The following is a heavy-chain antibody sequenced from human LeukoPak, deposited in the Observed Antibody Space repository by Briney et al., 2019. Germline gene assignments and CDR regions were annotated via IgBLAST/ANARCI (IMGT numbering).Heavy chain of an antibody. CDR3: AKESTLYSSGWPY. CDR2: IRGSGGST. CDR1: GFTFSSYA. J-gene: IGHJ4*02. D-gene: IGHD6-19*01. V-gene: IGHV3-23*01. Sequence: GGSLRLSCAASGFTFSSYAVSWVRQAPGKGLEWVSAIRGSGGSTYYADSVKGRFTISRDNSKNTLYLQMNSLRAEDTAVYYCAKESTLYSSGWPYWGQGTLVTVSS.